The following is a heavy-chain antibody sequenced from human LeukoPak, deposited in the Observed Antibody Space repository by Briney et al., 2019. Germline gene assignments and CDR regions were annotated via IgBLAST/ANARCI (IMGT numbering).Heavy chain of an antibody. CDR2: IIPIFGTA. V-gene: IGHV1-69*13. CDR1: GGTFSSYA. D-gene: IGHD5-12*01. Sequence: SVKVSCKASGGTFSSYAISWVRQAPGQGLEWMGGIIPIFGTANYAQKFQGRVTITADESTSTAYMELSSLRSEDTAVYYCARDGDIVANRAPYYFDYWGQGTLVTVSS. CDR3: ARDGDIVANRAPYYFDY. J-gene: IGHJ4*02.